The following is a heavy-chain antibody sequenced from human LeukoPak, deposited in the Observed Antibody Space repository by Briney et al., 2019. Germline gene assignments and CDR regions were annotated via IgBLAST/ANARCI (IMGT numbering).Heavy chain of an antibody. Sequence: ASVKVSCKASGYTFTSYGISWVRQAPGQGLEWMGWISTYNGNTYYAQNLQGRVTIITDTSTSTAYMELRSLGSDDTGVYYCARAFGELSSPDYWGQGTLVTVSS. CDR2: ISTYNGNT. CDR1: GYTFTSYG. D-gene: IGHD3-10*01. V-gene: IGHV1-18*01. J-gene: IGHJ4*02. CDR3: ARAFGELSSPDY.